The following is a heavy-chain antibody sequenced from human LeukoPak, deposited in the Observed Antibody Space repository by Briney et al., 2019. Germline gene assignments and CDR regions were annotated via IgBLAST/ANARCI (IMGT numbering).Heavy chain of an antibody. CDR2: IYPGDSDT. CDR3: ASSRPTDYGDYGDWFDP. D-gene: IGHD4-17*01. CDR1: GYSFTSYW. J-gene: IGHJ5*02. Sequence: PGGSLRLSCKGSGYSFTSYWIGWVRQMPGKGLEWMGIIYPGDSDTRYSPSSQGQVTISADKSISTAYLQWSSLKASDTAMYYCASSRPTDYGDYGDWFDPWGQGTLVTVSS. V-gene: IGHV5-51*01.